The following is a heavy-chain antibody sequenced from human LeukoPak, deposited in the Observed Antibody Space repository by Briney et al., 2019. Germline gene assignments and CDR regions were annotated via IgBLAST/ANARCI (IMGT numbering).Heavy chain of an antibody. CDR3: ARVGDCSSTSCLSWFDY. J-gene: IGHJ4*02. V-gene: IGHV4-34*01. D-gene: IGHD2-2*01. CDR2: INHSGST. CDR1: GGSFSGYY. Sequence: PSETLSLTCAVYGGSFSGYYWSWIRQPPGKGLEWFGEINHSGSTNYNPSLRSRVTISVDTSKNQFSLKLSSVTAADTAVYYCARVGDCSSTSCLSWFDYWGQGTLVTVSS.